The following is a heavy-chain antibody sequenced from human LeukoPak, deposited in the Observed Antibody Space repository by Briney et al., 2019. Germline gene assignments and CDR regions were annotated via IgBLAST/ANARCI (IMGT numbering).Heavy chain of an antibody. D-gene: IGHD6-13*01. CDR2: ISWNSGSI. CDR3: AKSSSWYRVIDY. Sequence: PGGSLRLSCAASGFTFDDYVMHWVRQAPGKGLEWVSGISWNSGSIGYADSVKGRFTISRDNAKNSLYLQMNSLRAEDTALYYCAKSSSWYRVIDYWGQGTLVTVSS. J-gene: IGHJ4*02. V-gene: IGHV3-9*01. CDR1: GFTFDDYV.